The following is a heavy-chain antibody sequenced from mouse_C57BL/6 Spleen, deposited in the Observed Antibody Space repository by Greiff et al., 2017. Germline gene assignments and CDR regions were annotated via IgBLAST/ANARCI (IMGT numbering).Heavy chain of an antibody. D-gene: IGHD6-1*01. CDR1: GYAFSSSW. J-gene: IGHJ2*01. Sequence: QVQLQQSGPELVKPGASVKISCKASGYAFSSSWMNWVKQRPGQGLEWIGRIYPGDGDTNYNGKFKGKATLTADKSSSTAYMQLSSLTSEDSAVYFCARSAALVYFDYWGQGTTLTVSS. CDR2: IYPGDGDT. CDR3: ARSAALVYFDY. V-gene: IGHV1-82*01.